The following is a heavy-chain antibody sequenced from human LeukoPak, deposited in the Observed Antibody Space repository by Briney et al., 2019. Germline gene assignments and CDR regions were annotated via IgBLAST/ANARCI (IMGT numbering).Heavy chain of an antibody. J-gene: IGHJ4*02. CDR2: IYHSGST. Sequence: SETLSLTCTVSDGSISSGGYSWSWIRQPPGKGLEWIGYIYHSGSTYYNPSLKSRVTISVDRSKNQFSLKLSSVTAADTAVYYCARGEYDFWSGYFTGYFDYWGQGTLVTVSS. V-gene: IGHV4-30-2*01. CDR1: DGSISSGGYS. D-gene: IGHD3-3*01. CDR3: ARGEYDFWSGYFTGYFDY.